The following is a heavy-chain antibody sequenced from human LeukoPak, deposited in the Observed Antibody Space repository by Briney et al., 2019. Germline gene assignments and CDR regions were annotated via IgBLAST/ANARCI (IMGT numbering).Heavy chain of an antibody. D-gene: IGHD3-22*01. V-gene: IGHV3-73*01. CDR2: IRSKANNYAT. Sequence: GGSLRLSCAASGFTFSGSAMHWVRQASGKGLEWVGRIRSKANNYATSYGASVKGRFTISRDDSENTAYLQMNGLKIEDTAMYYCTRRYYFDTSGYYGDDYWGQGTLVTVSS. CDR1: GFTFSGSA. CDR3: TRRYYFDTSGYYGDDY. J-gene: IGHJ4*02.